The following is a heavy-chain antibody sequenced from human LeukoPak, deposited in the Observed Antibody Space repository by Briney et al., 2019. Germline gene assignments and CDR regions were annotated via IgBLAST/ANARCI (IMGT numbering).Heavy chain of an antibody. J-gene: IGHJ4*02. D-gene: IGHD1-26*01. CDR3: AKGSGWELLGFDY. V-gene: IGHV3-30*02. CDR2: VRNDGNKT. CDR1: GFTFRSFG. Sequence: GGSLRLSCAASGFTFRSFGMHWVRQAPGKGLEWVAFVRNDGNKTYYADSVRGRFTISRDNSKNTLFLQVNTLRPDDTAIYYCAKGSGWELLGFDYWGQGTLSPSPQ.